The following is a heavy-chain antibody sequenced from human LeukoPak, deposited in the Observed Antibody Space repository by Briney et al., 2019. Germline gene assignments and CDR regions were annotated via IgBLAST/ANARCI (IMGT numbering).Heavy chain of an antibody. CDR1: GGSISSYY. CDR2: IYTSGST. D-gene: IGHD2-2*01. CDR3: ANKVYCSTTSCYHAGY. J-gene: IGHJ4*02. V-gene: IGHV4-4*07. Sequence: PSETLSLTCTVSGGSISSYYWSWIRQPAGKGLEWIGRIYTSGSTNYNPSLKSRVTMSVDTSKNQFSLKLRSVTAADTAVYYCANKVYCSTTSCYHAGYWGQGTLVTVSS.